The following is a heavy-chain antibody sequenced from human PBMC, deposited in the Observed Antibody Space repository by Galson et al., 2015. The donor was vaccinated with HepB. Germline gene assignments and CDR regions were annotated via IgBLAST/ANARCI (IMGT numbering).Heavy chain of an antibody. V-gene: IGHV3-21*06. Sequence: SLRLSCAASGLTFSDYSMNWVRQAPGKGLEWVSSISSSSNYIYYADSVRGRFTTSRDNAKNSLCLQMDSLRAEDTATYYCARVDCSGAACQGFGMDVWGQGTAVTVSS. CDR1: GLTFSDYS. D-gene: IGHD2-15*01. J-gene: IGHJ6*02. CDR2: ISSSSNYI. CDR3: ARVDCSGAACQGFGMDV.